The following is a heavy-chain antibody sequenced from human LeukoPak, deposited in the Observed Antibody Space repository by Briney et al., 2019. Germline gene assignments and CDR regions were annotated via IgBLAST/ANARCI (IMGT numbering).Heavy chain of an antibody. CDR3: ARNSLTVTTGSPFDY. J-gene: IGHJ4*02. D-gene: IGHD4-17*01. CDR1: GFTFSSYA. V-gene: IGHV3-23*01. CDR2: ISGSGGST. Sequence: GGSLRLSCAASGFTFSSYAMSWVRQAPGKGLEWVSAISGSGGSTYYADSVKGRFTISRDNSKNTLYLQMNSLRAEDTAVYYCARNSLTVTTGSPFDYWGQGTLVTVSS.